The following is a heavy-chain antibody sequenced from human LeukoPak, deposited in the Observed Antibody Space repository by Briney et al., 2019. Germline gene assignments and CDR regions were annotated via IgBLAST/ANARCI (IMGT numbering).Heavy chain of an antibody. Sequence: GGSLRLSCAASGFTFSSYGMHWVRQVPGKGLEWVAFIRYDGSNEYYADAVKGRFTISRDNSKNTLFLQMSTLRAEDTAVYFCAKGGSPGCYTVTGAFDMWGQGTLVTVSS. D-gene: IGHD2-2*02. CDR3: AKGGSPGCYTVTGAFDM. CDR2: IRYDGSNE. V-gene: IGHV3-30*02. J-gene: IGHJ3*02. CDR1: GFTFSSYG.